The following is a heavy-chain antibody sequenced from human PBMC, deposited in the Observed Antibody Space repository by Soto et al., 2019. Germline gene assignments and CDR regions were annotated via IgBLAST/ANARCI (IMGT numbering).Heavy chain of an antibody. V-gene: IGHV3-74*01. CDR3: ARAGTGWYWFDP. Sequence: EVQLVESGGGLVQPGGSLRLSCAASGFTFSSYWMHWVRQVPGKGLVWVARLNYDGSTTTYADSVTGRFTISRDNARNTLYLQMNSRRAEDSGVYYCARAGTGWYWFDPWGQGTLITVSS. CDR1: GFTFSSYW. CDR2: LNYDGSTT. J-gene: IGHJ5*02. D-gene: IGHD6-19*01.